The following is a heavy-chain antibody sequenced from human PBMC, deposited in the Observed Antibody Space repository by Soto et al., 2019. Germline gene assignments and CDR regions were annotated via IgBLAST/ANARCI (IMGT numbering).Heavy chain of an antibody. CDR3: AKGDLTMIVVVISPGGLGLDY. Sequence: SLRLSCAASGFTFSSYAMSWVRQAPGKGLEWVSAISGSGGSTYYADSVKGRFTISRDNSKNTLYLQMNSLRAEDTAVYYCAKGDLTMIVVVISPGGLGLDYWGQGTLVTVSS. D-gene: IGHD3-22*01. CDR2: ISGSGGST. V-gene: IGHV3-23*01. CDR1: GFTFSSYA. J-gene: IGHJ4*02.